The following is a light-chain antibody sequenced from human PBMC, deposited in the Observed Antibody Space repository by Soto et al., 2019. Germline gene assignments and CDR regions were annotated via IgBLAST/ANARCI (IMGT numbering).Light chain of an antibody. CDR2: GAS. V-gene: IGKV3-20*01. CDR1: QSVSSSY. CDR3: QQYGSSPLT. Sequence: EIVLTQSPGTLSLSPGERATLSCRASQSVSSSYLAWYQQKPGQAPRLLIYGASSRATGIPDRFSGSGSGTDFTLTISRLEPDYFAVYYCQQYGSSPLTFGGGTKVEIK. J-gene: IGKJ4*01.